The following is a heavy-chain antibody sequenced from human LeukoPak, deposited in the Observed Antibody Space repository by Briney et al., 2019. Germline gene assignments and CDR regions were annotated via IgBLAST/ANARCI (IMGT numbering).Heavy chain of an antibody. J-gene: IGHJ4*02. CDR2: TYYRSNWYS. CDR3: ARGSIPAAALDY. V-gene: IGHV6-1*01. CDR1: GDSVSGNSTA. D-gene: IGHD6-13*01. Sequence: SQTLSLTCAISGDSVSGNSTAYNWIRQSPSRGLEWLGRTYYRSNWYSDYAISVKSRITINPDTSKSQLSLQLNSVTPEDTAVYYCARGSIPAAALDYWGQGTLVTVSS.